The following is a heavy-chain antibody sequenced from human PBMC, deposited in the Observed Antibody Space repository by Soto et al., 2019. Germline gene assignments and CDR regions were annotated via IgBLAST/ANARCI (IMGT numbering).Heavy chain of an antibody. CDR3: ALSGLEERRASDWFDP. V-gene: IGHV4-39*01. D-gene: IGHD1-1*01. CDR2: IYYTGSS. J-gene: IGHJ5*02. Sequence: PSETLSLTCTVSGDSMNWNNFYCAWIRQPPGKGLEWIGNIYYTGSSYFNPSLTGRVTMSVDMSKNQVSLKVKSVTAADTAVYFCALSGLEERRASDWFDPWGQGTLVTVSS. CDR1: GDSMNWNNFY.